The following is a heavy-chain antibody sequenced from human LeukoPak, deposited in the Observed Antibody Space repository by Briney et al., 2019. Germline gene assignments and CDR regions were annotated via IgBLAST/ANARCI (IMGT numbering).Heavy chain of an antibody. J-gene: IGHJ5*02. CDR3: AKWVDYGDFSSWFDP. CDR1: GFTFSSYA. Sequence: QAGGSLRLSCAASGFTFSSYAMSWVRQAPGKGLEWVSAISGSGGSTYYADSVKGRFTISRDNSKNTLYLQMNSLRAEDTAVYYCAKWVDYGDFSSWFDPWGQGTLVTVPS. D-gene: IGHD4-17*01. V-gene: IGHV3-23*01. CDR2: ISGSGGST.